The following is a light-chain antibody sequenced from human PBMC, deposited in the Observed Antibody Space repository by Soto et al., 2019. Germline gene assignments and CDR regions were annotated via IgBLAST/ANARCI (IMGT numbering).Light chain of an antibody. Sequence: QSVLTQPPSASGTPGQRVTISCSGSSSNIGSNYVYWYQQLPGTAPKLLIYRNNQRPSGVPDRFSGSKSGTSASLAISGLXXEXXADYYCAAWDDSLSGRGVFGGGTKAHRP. J-gene: IGLJ2*01. CDR2: RNN. V-gene: IGLV1-47*01. CDR3: AAWDDSLSGRGV. CDR1: SSNIGSNY.